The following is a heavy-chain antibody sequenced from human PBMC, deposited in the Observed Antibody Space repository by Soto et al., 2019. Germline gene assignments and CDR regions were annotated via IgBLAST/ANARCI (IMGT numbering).Heavy chain of an antibody. V-gene: IGHV1-24*01. CDR3: ATGLVVVVAAPFDY. Sequence: ASVKVSCKVSGYTLTELSMHWVRQAPGKGLERMGGFDPEDGETIYAQKFQGRVTMTEDTSTDTAYMELSSLRSEDTAVYYCATGLVVVVAAPFDYWGQGTLVTVSS. D-gene: IGHD2-15*01. J-gene: IGHJ4*02. CDR2: FDPEDGET. CDR1: GYTLTELS.